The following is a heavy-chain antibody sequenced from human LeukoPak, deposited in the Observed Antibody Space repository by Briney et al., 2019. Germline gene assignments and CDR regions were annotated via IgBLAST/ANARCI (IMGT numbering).Heavy chain of an antibody. J-gene: IGHJ4*02. CDR1: GFTFSSYW. D-gene: IGHD3-10*01. Sequence: PGGSLRLSCAASGFTFSSYWISWVRQAPGKGLEWVANIKQDGSEKYYVDSVKGRFTISRDNAKNSLYLQMNSLRAEDTAVYYCAREGRGSTMVRGAFDYWGQGTLVTVSS. CDR2: IKQDGSEK. CDR3: AREGRGSTMVRGAFDY. V-gene: IGHV3-7*01.